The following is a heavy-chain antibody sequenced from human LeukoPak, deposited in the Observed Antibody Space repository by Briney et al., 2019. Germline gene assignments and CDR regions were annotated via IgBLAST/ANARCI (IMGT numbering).Heavy chain of an antibody. CDR3: ARVVTTYYYGSGSYYNPTYFDY. CDR2: INSDGSST. V-gene: IGHV3-74*01. J-gene: IGHJ4*02. Sequence: PGGSLRLACAASGFTFSSYWMHWVRQAPGKGLVWVSRINSDGSSTSYADSVKGRFTISRDNAKNTLYLQMNSLRAEDTAVYYCARVVTTYYYGSGSYYNPTYFDYWGQGTLVTVSS. D-gene: IGHD3-10*01. CDR1: GFTFSSYW.